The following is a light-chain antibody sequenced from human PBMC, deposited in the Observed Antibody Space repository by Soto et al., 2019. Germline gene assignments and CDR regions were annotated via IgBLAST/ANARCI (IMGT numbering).Light chain of an antibody. CDR3: AAWDDSLHGPV. CDR2: SNY. V-gene: IGLV1-44*01. CDR1: SSDVGGYNY. Sequence: QSALTQPASVSGSPGQSITISCTGTSSDVGGYNYVSWYQHLPGTAPKLLIFSNYQRPSGVPDRFSGSKSGTSASLAISRLQSEDEADYFCAAWDDSLHGPVFGGGTKLTVL. J-gene: IGLJ2*01.